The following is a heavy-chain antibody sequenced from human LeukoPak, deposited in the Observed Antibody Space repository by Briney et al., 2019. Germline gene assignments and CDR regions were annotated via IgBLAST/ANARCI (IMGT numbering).Heavy chain of an antibody. D-gene: IGHD1-26*01. CDR2: INHSGST. V-gene: IGHV4-30-2*01. J-gene: IGHJ4*02. Sequence: SQTLSLTCTVSGGSISSGGYYWSWIRQPPGKGLEWIGEINHSGSTNYNPSLKSRVTISVDTSKNQFSLKLSSVTAADTAVYYCARGLGGGSFLKYYFDYWGQGTLVTVSS. CDR3: ARGLGGGSFLKYYFDY. CDR1: GGSISSGGYY.